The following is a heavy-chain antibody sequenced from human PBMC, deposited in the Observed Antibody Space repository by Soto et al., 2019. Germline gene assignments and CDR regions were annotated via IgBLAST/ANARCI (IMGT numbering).Heavy chain of an antibody. J-gene: IGHJ4*02. D-gene: IGHD5-18*01. CDR2: IYYSGST. V-gene: IGHV4-59*01. CDR1: GGSISSYY. CDR3: ARVRGYSYGPDWGEYYFDY. Sequence: PSETLSLTCTVSGGSISSYYWSWIRQPPGKGLAWIGYIYYSGSTNYNPSLKSRVTISVDTSKNQFSLKLSSVTAAYTAVYYCARVRGYSYGPDWGEYYFDYWSQGTLVTVSS.